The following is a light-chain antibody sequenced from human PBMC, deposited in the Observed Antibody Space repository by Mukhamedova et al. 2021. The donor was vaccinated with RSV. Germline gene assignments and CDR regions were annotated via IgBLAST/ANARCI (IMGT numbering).Light chain of an antibody. Sequence: APRLLIYGVTTRATGFPARFSGSGSGTEFTLTISSMQSEDFAVYYCLQYHNLRTFGQGTKV. CDR3: LQYHNLRT. V-gene: IGKV3-15*01. CDR2: GVT. J-gene: IGKJ1*01.